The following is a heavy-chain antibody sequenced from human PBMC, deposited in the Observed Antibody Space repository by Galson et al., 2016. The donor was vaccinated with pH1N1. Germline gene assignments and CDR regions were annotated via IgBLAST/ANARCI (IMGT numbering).Heavy chain of an antibody. J-gene: IGHJ6*02. CDR1: GGSISSNSYY. Sequence: ETLSLTCVVSGGSISSNSYYWGWVRQPPGKGLEWIGIIYNSGSTYRNPSLRSRVTIAIDTSNNQLSLNLNSVTAADTAVYYFVRGGSCSVTSCYSPEVLRDYSHGMDVWGQGTTVTVSS. CDR2: IYNSGST. CDR3: VRGGSCSVTSCYSPEVLRDYSHGMDV. V-gene: IGHV4-39*02. D-gene: IGHD2-2*02.